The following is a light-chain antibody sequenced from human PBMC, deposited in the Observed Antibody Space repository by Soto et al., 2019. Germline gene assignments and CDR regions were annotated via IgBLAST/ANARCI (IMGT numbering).Light chain of an antibody. V-gene: IGLV1-40*01. CDR1: SSNIGAGYD. J-gene: IGLJ1*01. Sequence: QSVLTQPPSVSGAPGQRVTISCTGSSSNIGAGYDVHWYQQLPGTAPKLLIYGNTNRPSGVPDRFSGSKSGTSASLAITGLQADDEADYYCQSYDSSLGGSGVFGTGTKLTVL. CDR2: GNT. CDR3: QSYDSSLGGSGV.